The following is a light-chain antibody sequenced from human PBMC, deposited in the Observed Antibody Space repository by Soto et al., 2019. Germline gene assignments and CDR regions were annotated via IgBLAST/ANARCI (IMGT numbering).Light chain of an antibody. CDR1: QSVSSN. CDR2: GAS. J-gene: IGKJ2*02. Sequence: EIVMTQSPATLSVSPGERATLSCRASQSVSSNLAWYQQKPGQAPRLLIYGASTRATGIPARFSGSGSETEVNLTVIRPPSEDLGVYYSQQYNNWRPCALGQRKKLAIQ. V-gene: IGKV3-15*01. CDR3: QQYNNWRPCA.